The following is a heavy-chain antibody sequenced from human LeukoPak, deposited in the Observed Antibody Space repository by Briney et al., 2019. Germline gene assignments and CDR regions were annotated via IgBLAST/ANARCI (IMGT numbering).Heavy chain of an antibody. CDR2: IKRDGSDT. V-gene: IGHV3-7*01. CDR1: GFAFSSYW. D-gene: IGHD3-22*01. CDR3: ARDANYYDSRGENYFNY. Sequence: GGSLRLSCAASGFAFSSYWMSWVRQAPGKGLEWVANIKRDGSDTSYVDSVKGRFTISRDNAKNSLYLQLNSLRAEDTAVYCARDANYYDSRGENYFNYWGQGTLVTVSS. J-gene: IGHJ4*02.